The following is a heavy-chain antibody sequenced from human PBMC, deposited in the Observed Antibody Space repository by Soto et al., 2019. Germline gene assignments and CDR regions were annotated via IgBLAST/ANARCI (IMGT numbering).Heavy chain of an antibody. V-gene: IGHV4-31*03. CDR1: GGSISSGGYY. J-gene: IGHJ5*02. CDR2: IYYSGST. CDR3: ARGGEGYCSSTSCFDGNWFDP. D-gene: IGHD2-2*01. Sequence: QVQLQESGPGLVKPSQTLSLTCTVSGGSISSGGYYWSWIRQHPGKGLEWIGYIYYSGSTYYNPSLKSRVTISVDTSKNQFSLKLSSVTAADTAVYYCARGGEGYCSSTSCFDGNWFDPWGQGTLVTVSS.